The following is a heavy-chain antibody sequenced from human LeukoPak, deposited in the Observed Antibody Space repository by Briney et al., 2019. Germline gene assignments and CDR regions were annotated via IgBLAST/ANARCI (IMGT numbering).Heavy chain of an antibody. CDR1: GGSISSSNYF. CDR2: IYYSGST. D-gene: IGHD3-10*01. J-gene: IGHJ5*02. CDR3: ARDVGYYASGIYP. Sequence: PSETLSLTCTVSGGSISSSNYFWGWIRQPPGTGLEWIGSIYYSGSTYYNPSLKSRVTISVDTSKNQFSLKLNSVTAADTVVYYCARDVGYYASGIYPWGQGTLVTVSS. V-gene: IGHV4-39*07.